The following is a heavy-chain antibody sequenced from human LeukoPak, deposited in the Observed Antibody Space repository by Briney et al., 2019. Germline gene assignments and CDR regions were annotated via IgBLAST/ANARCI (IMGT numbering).Heavy chain of an antibody. CDR3: ARRATSGNYQMLHFDS. CDR1: GGSFSGYY. Sequence: SETLSLTCAVYGGSFSGYYWSWIRQPPGKGLEWIGEINHSGSTNYNPSLKSRVTISVDTSKNQFSLKLSSVTAADTAIYYCARRATSGNYQMLHFDSWGQGILVTVSS. J-gene: IGHJ4*01. V-gene: IGHV4-34*01. D-gene: IGHD2-2*01. CDR2: INHSGST.